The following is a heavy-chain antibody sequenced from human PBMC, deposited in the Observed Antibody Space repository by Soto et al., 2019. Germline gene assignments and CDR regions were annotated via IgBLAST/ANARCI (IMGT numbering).Heavy chain of an antibody. J-gene: IGHJ6*02. CDR1: GGSISSSSYY. CDR2: IYYSGST. D-gene: IGHD3-10*01. V-gene: IGHV4-39*02. Sequence: ASETLSLTCTVSGGSISSSSYYWGWIRQPPGKGLEWIGSIYYSGSTYYNPSLKSRVTISVDTSKNQFSLKLSSVTAADTAVYYCAKDQYGFGHRGMDVWGQGTTVTVSS. CDR3: AKDQYGFGHRGMDV.